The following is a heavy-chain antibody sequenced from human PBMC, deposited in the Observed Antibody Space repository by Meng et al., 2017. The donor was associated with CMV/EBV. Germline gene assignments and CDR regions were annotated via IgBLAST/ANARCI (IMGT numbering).Heavy chain of an antibody. CDR2: ISAYNGNT. V-gene: IGHV1-18*01. CDR1: GYTFTSYG. CDR3: ARDPLFGGGGRFDL. J-gene: IGHJ2*01. D-gene: IGHD3-10*01. Sequence: VPLGHAGAECKKPGASVKVSCKASGYTFTSYGISWVRQAPGQGLEWMGWISAYNGNTNYAQKLQGRVTMTTDTSTSTAYMELRSLRSDDTAVYYCARDPLFGGGGRFDLWGRGTLVTVSS.